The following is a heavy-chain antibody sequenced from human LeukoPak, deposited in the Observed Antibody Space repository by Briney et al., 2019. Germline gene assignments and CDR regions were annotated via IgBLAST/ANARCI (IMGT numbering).Heavy chain of an antibody. CDR1: GFTFSSYA. D-gene: IGHD7-27*01. Sequence: GGSLRLSCAASGFTFSSYATSWVRQAPGKGLEWVSAISGSGGSTYYADPVKGRFTVSRDNSKNTLYLQMNSLRAEDTAVYFCAKDVGNWGGYFDYWGQGTLVTVSS. V-gene: IGHV3-23*01. CDR3: AKDVGNWGGYFDY. J-gene: IGHJ4*02. CDR2: ISGSGGST.